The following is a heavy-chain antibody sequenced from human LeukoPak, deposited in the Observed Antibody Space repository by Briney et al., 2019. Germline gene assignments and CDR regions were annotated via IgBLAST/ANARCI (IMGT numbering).Heavy chain of an antibody. Sequence: ASVKLSCKASGGTFSSYAISWVRQAPGQGLEWMGGIIPIVGTANYAQKFQGRVTITADESTSTAYMELSSLRSEDTAVYYCARAGKGDYYYGMDVWGQGTTVTVSS. V-gene: IGHV1-69*13. D-gene: IGHD3-10*01. J-gene: IGHJ6*02. CDR2: IIPIVGTA. CDR3: ARAGKGDYYYGMDV. CDR1: GGTFSSYA.